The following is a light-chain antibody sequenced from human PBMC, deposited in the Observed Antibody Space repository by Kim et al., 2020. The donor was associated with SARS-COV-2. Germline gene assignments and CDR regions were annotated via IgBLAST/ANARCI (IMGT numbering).Light chain of an antibody. CDR2: GAS. J-gene: IGKJ2*01. Sequence: EIVLTQSPATLSVSPGETATLSCRAGQSVSSTLAWYQQRPGQAPRLLMYGASTRATGIPARFSGSGSGTEFTLTISSLQSEDFAVYYCQQYYNWPPYTFGQGTKLEI. V-gene: IGKV3-15*01. CDR3: QQYYNWPPYT. CDR1: QSVSST.